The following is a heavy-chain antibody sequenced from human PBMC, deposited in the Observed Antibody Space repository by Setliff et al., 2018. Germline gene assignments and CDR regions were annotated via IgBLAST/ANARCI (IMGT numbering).Heavy chain of an antibody. V-gene: IGHV1-69-2*01. J-gene: IGHJ4*02. CDR1: GYTFTDYY. CDR3: ATDYNYGLDY. CDR2: VDPEEGET. D-gene: IGHD5-18*01. Sequence: GASVKVSCKASGYTFTDYYMHWVQQAPGKGLEWMGRVDPEEGETTYAEKFRGRVTITADTSTDTAYMELSSLRSEDTAVYYCATDYNYGLDYWGQGTQVTVSS.